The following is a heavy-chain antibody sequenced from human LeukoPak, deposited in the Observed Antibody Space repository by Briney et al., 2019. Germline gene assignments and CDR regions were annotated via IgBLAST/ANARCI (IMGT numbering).Heavy chain of an antibody. V-gene: IGHV1-2*02. Sequence: ASVKVSCKASGYTFTGYYMHWVRQAPGQGLEWMGWINPNTGGRNYALKFQGRVTMTSDTPISTAYMELTGLRSDDTAVYYCARPGGGLDYWGQGTLVTVSS. J-gene: IGHJ4*02. CDR3: ARPGGGLDY. D-gene: IGHD3-10*01. CDR2: INPNTGGR. CDR1: GYTFTGYY.